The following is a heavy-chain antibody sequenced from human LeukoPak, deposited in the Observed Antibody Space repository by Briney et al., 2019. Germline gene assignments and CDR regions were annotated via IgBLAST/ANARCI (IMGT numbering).Heavy chain of an antibody. CDR2: IYYSGST. V-gene: IGHV4-59*01. CDR3: ARDLGYSYGHFDY. D-gene: IGHD5-18*01. J-gene: IGHJ4*02. CDR1: GGSISSYY. Sequence: SETLSLTCTVSGGSISSYYWSWIRQPPGKGLEWIGYIYYSGSTNYNPSLKSRVTISVDTSKNQFSLKLSSVTAADTAVYYCARDLGYSYGHFDYWGQGTLVTDSS.